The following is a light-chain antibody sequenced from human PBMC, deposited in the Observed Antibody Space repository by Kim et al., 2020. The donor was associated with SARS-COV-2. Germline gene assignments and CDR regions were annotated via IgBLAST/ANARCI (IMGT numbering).Light chain of an antibody. V-gene: IGLV1-51*01. Sequence: QSVLTQPPSVSAAPGRKVTISCSGSSSNIGNNYVSWYQQLPGTAPKLLIYDNNKRPSGIPDRFSGSKSGTSATLGITGLQTGDEADYYCGTWDSSLSGVVFGGGTQLTVL. CDR1: SSNIGNNY. J-gene: IGLJ2*01. CDR2: DNN. CDR3: GTWDSSLSGVV.